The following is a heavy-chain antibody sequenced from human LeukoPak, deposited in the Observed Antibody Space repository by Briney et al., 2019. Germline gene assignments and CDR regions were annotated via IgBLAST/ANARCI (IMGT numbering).Heavy chain of an antibody. D-gene: IGHD1-26*01. Sequence: PSQTLSLTCTVSGGSISSGSYYWGWIRQPPGKGLEWIGSIYHSGSTYYNPSLKSRVTISVDTSKNQFSLKLSSVTAADTAVYYCASLGSGSYYGSDFDYWGQGTLVTVSS. J-gene: IGHJ4*02. CDR3: ASLGSGSYYGSDFDY. V-gene: IGHV4-39*07. CDR1: GGSISSGSYY. CDR2: IYHSGST.